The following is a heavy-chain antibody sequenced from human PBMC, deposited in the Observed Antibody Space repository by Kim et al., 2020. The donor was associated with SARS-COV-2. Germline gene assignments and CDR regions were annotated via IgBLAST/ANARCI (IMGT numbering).Heavy chain of an antibody. D-gene: IGHD6-13*01. J-gene: IGHJ4*02. V-gene: IGHV4-4*02. Sequence: TPSRKKPCTISVDKSKNQFSLKLSSVTDADTAVYYCARRDIGAAGTIFDYWGQGTLVTVSS. CDR3: ARRDIGAAGTIFDY.